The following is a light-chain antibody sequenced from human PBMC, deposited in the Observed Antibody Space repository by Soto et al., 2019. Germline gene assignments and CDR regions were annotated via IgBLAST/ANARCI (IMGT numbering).Light chain of an antibody. J-gene: IGKJ1*01. CDR2: GAS. Sequence: EVVLTQSPDTLSLSPGETATLSCRASQSLRPTYVAWYQQKPGQAPRLLIYGASFRATDIPNRFSGRGSGTDFTLSISRLEPEDFAVYYCLQYVTSPRTFGQGTKVDTK. CDR3: LQYVTSPRT. V-gene: IGKV3-20*01. CDR1: QSLRPTY.